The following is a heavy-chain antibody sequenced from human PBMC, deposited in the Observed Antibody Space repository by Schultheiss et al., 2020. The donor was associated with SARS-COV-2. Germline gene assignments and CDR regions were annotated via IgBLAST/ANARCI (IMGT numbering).Heavy chain of an antibody. J-gene: IGHJ4*02. CDR3: ARDCASAYTYANDEVGFDY. V-gene: IGHV3-30*04. D-gene: IGHD5-18*01. Sequence: GGSLRLSCAASGFTFSSYAMHWVRQAPGKGLEWVAVISYDGSNKYYADSVKGRFTISRDNSKNTVYLQMNSLRAEDTAVYSCARDCASAYTYANDEVGFDYWGQGTLVTVSS. CDR2: ISYDGSNK. CDR1: GFTFSSYA.